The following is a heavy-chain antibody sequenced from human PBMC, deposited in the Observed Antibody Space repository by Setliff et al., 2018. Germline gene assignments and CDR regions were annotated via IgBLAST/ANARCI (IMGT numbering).Heavy chain of an antibody. D-gene: IGHD1-26*01. V-gene: IGHV4-4*02. CDR2: IYQSGTT. CDR3: AKGGTYRYFDF. CDR1: GESIRSNNW. J-gene: IGHJ4*02. Sequence: SETLSLTCTVSGESIRSNNWWNWVRQPPGKGLEWIGDIYQSGTTNYNPSLKSRVTISADTSKNQFSLKLKSVTAADTAVYYCAKGGTYRYFDFWGQGALVTVSS.